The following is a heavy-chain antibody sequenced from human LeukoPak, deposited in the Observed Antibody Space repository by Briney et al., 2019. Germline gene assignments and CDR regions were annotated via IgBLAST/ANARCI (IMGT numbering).Heavy chain of an antibody. CDR1: GFTFSSYA. CDR2: ISYDGSNK. Sequence: PGGSLRLSCAASGFTFSSYAMHWVRQAPGKGLEWVALISYDGSNKYYADSVKGRFTISRDNSKNTLYLQMNSLRGEDTAVYYCARALRAVWGYYFDYWGQGTLVTVSS. V-gene: IGHV3-30*03. CDR3: ARALRAVWGYYFDY. D-gene: IGHD7-27*01. J-gene: IGHJ4*02.